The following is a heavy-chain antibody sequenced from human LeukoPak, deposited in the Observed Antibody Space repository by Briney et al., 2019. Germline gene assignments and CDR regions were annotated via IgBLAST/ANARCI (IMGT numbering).Heavy chain of an antibody. CDR1: GGSFSGYY. CDR3: ARGQHYDSSGYNFDY. CDR2: INHSGST. D-gene: IGHD3-22*01. J-gene: IGHJ4*02. Sequence: PSETLSLTCAVYGGSFSGYYWSWIRQPPGKGLEWIGEINHSGSTNYNPSLKSRVTISVDTSKNQSSLKLSSVTAADTAVYYCARGQHYDSSGYNFDYWGQGTLVTVSS. V-gene: IGHV4-34*01.